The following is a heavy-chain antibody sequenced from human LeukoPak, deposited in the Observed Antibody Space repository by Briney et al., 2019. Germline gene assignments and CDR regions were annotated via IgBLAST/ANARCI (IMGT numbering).Heavy chain of an antibody. CDR2: IYPGDSDT. CDR1: GYSFTSYW. V-gene: IGHV5-51*01. J-gene: IGHJ4*02. Sequence: HGESLKISCKGSGYSFTSYWIAWVRQLPGKGLEWMGIIYPGDSDTRYGPSFQGQVTISADKSISTAYLQWSSLKASDTAMYYCARQGSYFDYWAQGTLVTVSS. CDR3: ARQGSYFDY.